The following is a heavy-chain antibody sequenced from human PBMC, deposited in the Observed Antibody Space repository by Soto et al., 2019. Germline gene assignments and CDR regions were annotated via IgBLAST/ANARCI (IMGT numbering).Heavy chain of an antibody. Sequence: QVQLVESGGGVVQPGRSLRLSCAASGFTFSSYGMHWVRQAPGKGLEWVAVIWYDGSNKYYADSVKGRFTISRDNSKNTLYLQMNSLRAEDTAVYYCARDGNSGDDWRRYYYYGMDVWGQGTTVTVSS. CDR1: GFTFSSYG. J-gene: IGHJ6*02. CDR3: ARDGNSGDDWRRYYYYGMDV. CDR2: IWYDGSNK. V-gene: IGHV3-33*01. D-gene: IGHD5-12*01.